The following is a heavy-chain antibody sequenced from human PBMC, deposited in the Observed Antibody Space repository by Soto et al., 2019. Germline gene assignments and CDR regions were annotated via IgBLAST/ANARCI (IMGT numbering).Heavy chain of an antibody. CDR1: GGTFSSYA. D-gene: IGHD3-9*01. Sequence: ASVKVSCKASGGTFSSYAISWVRQAPGQGLEWMGGIIPIFGTANYAQKFQGRVTITADESTSTAYMELSSLRSEDTAVYYCARAPFNYDILTGYFDYWGQGTLVTVSS. CDR2: IIPIFGTA. CDR3: ARAPFNYDILTGYFDY. V-gene: IGHV1-69*13. J-gene: IGHJ4*02.